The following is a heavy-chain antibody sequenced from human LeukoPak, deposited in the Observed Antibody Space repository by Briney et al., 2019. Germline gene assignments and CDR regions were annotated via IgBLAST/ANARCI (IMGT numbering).Heavy chain of an antibody. V-gene: IGHV1-69*13. Sequence: SVKVSCKASGGTFSSYAISWVRQAPGQGLEWMGGIIPIFGTANYAQKFQGRVTITADESTSTAYMELSSLRSEDTAVYYCARTPTAVPYYYYYMDVWGKGTTVTVSS. J-gene: IGHJ6*03. CDR3: ARTPTAVPYYYYYMDV. CDR1: GGTFSSYA. CDR2: IIPIFGTA. D-gene: IGHD2-2*01.